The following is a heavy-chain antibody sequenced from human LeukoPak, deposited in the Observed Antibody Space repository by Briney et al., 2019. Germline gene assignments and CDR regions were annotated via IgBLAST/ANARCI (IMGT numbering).Heavy chain of an antibody. CDR3: AKDQSSGYYPDAFDI. CDR1: GFTFSSYA. Sequence: GGSLRLSCAASGFTFSSYAMSWVRQAPGKGLEWVSAISGSGGSTYYADSVKGRFTISRDNSKNTLYLQMNSLRAEDTTVYYCAKDQSSGYYPDAFDIWGQGTMVTVSS. D-gene: IGHD3-22*01. CDR2: ISGSGGST. J-gene: IGHJ3*02. V-gene: IGHV3-23*01.